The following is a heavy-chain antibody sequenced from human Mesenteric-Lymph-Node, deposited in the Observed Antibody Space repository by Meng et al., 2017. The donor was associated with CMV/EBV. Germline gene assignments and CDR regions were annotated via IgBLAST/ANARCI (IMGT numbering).Heavy chain of an antibody. Sequence: GGSLRLSCAASGFTFSSYSMNWVRQAPGKGLEWVSSISGSSSYIYYADSVKGRFTISRDNAKNSLYLQMNSLRAEDTAVYYCARTDIVVVPAAIEAFDIWGQGTMVTVSS. D-gene: IGHD2-2*01. V-gene: IGHV3-21*01. CDR1: GFTFSSYS. CDR2: ISGSSSYI. CDR3: ARTDIVVVPAAIEAFDI. J-gene: IGHJ3*02.